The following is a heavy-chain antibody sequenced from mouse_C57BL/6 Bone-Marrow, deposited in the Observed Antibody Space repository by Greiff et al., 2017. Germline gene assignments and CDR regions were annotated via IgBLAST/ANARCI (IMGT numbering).Heavy chain of an antibody. CDR1: GFTFSSYG. Sequence: EVQRVESGGDLVKPGGSLKLSCAASGFTFSSYGMSWVRQTPDKRLEWVATIMSGGSYTYDPDSVKGRFTISRDNAKNTLYLHRSSLKSEDTALYYCASRREDGYWAPFAYWGQGTLVTVSA. D-gene: IGHD2-3*01. CDR3: ASRREDGYWAPFAY. V-gene: IGHV5-6*01. J-gene: IGHJ3*01. CDR2: IMSGGSYT.